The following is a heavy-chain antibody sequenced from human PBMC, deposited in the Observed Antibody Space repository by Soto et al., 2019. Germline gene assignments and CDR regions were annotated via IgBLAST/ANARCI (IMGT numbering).Heavy chain of an antibody. V-gene: IGHV4-30-4*01. CDR3: ARHEGNGNVWPLDY. CDR2: IYYSGST. CDR1: GGSISSGDYY. D-gene: IGHD2-8*01. J-gene: IGHJ4*02. Sequence: PSETLSLTCTVSGGSISSGDYYWSWIRQPPGKGLEWIGYIYYSGSTYYNPSLKSRVTISVDTSKNQFSLRLTSVTAEDTAVYYCARHEGNGNVWPLDYWGQGILVTVSS.